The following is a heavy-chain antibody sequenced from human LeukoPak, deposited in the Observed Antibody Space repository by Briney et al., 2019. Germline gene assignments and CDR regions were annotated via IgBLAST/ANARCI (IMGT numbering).Heavy chain of an antibody. CDR1: GYTFTGYY. J-gene: IGHJ4*02. Sequence: ASVKVSCKASGYTFTGYYMHWVRQAPGQGLEWMGWINPNSGGTNYAQKFQGRVTMTRDTSISTAYMELSRLRSDDTAVYYCARGRAVYCSSTSCYGTPDYWGQGTLVTVSS. D-gene: IGHD2-2*01. CDR3: ARGRAVYCSSTSCYGTPDY. CDR2: INPNSGGT. V-gene: IGHV1-2*02.